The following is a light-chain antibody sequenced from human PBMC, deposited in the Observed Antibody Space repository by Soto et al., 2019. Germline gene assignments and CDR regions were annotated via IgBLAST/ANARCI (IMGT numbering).Light chain of an antibody. J-gene: IGLJ2*01. CDR2: GNT. CDR1: SSNIGAGSD. CDR3: QSYDSSLSGVV. Sequence: QSALTQPPSVSGAPGQRVTISCTGSSSNIGAGSDVHWHQQLPGTAPKLLIYGNTNRPSGVPDRFSASKSGTSASLAITGLQAEDEADYYCQSYDSSLSGVVFGGGTKLTVL. V-gene: IGLV1-40*01.